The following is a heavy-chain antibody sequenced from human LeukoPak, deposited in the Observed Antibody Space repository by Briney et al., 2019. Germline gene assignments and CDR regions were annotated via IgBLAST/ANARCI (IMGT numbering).Heavy chain of an antibody. CDR1: GGTFSSYA. J-gene: IGHJ5*02. V-gene: IGHV1-69*13. D-gene: IGHD6-13*01. CDR2: IIPIFGTA. Sequence: AASVKVSCKASGGTFSSYAISWVRQAPGQGLEWMGGIIPIFGTANYAQKFQGRVTITADESTSTAYMELSSLRSEDTAVHYCARYHSSSVFWFDPWGQGTLVTVSS. CDR3: ARYHSSSVFWFDP.